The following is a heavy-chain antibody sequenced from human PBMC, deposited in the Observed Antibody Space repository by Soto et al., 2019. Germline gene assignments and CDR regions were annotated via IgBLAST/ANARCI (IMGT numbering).Heavy chain of an antibody. CDR2: IIPIFGTA. Sequence: WASVKVSCKASGGTFSSYAISWVRQAPGQGLEWMGGIIPIFGTANYAQKFQGRVTITADKSTSTAYMELSSLRSEDTAVYYCARDPRGYDSSGYYYPGAFDIWGQGTMVTVSS. J-gene: IGHJ3*02. CDR3: ARDPRGYDSSGYYYPGAFDI. V-gene: IGHV1-69*06. D-gene: IGHD3-22*01. CDR1: GGTFSSYA.